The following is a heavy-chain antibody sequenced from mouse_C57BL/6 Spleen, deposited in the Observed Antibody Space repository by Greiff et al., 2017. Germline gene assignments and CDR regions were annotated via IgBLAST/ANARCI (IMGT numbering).Heavy chain of an antibody. D-gene: IGHD1-1*01. CDR3: ARRYYGSWYFDV. CDR1: GYTFTSYW. Sequence: VQLQQPGAELVKPGASVKLSCKASGYTFTSYWMQWVKQRPGQGLEWIGKIDTSDSYTKYNQNFKGKATLTVDTSSSTAYMQLSSLTSEDSAVYFCARRYYGSWYFDVWGTGTTVTVSS. J-gene: IGHJ1*03. V-gene: IGHV1-50*01. CDR2: IDTSDSYT.